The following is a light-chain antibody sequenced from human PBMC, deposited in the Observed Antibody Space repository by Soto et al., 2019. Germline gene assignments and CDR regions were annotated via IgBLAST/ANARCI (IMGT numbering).Light chain of an antibody. V-gene: IGKV1-6*01. J-gene: IGKJ4*01. Sequence: AIQMTQSPSSLSASVGDRVTITCRASQGIRNDLGWYQQKPGKAPKLLIYGASSLQSDVPSRCSGSGSGTDFTLTISSLQPEDFATYYCLQDDSYPLTFGGGTKVEIK. CDR3: LQDDSYPLT. CDR2: GAS. CDR1: QGIRND.